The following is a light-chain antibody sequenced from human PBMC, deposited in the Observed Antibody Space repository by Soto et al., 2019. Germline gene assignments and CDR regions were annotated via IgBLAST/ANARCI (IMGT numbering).Light chain of an antibody. CDR3: QVWDTGNDHVV. J-gene: IGLJ2*01. V-gene: IGLV3-21*02. CDR1: NIKSKS. Sequence: SYELTQPPSVSVAPGQTARITCGGNNIKSKSVHWYQQRPGQAPVLVVHHDSDRPSGIPERFSGSNSENTATLIITRVEAVDEADYYCQVWDTGNDHVVFGGGTKLTVL. CDR2: HDS.